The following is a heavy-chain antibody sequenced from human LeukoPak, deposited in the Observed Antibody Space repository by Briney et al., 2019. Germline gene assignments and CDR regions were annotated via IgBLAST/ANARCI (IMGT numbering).Heavy chain of an antibody. D-gene: IGHD3-22*01. Sequence: SETLSLTCTVSGGSISSYYWSWIRQPPGKGLEWIGYIYYSGSTNYNPSLKSRVTISVDTSKNQFSLKLSSATAADTAVYYCARHYYDSSGYYPDYWGQGTLVTVSS. CDR2: IYYSGST. J-gene: IGHJ4*02. CDR3: ARHYYDSSGYYPDY. CDR1: GGSISSYY. V-gene: IGHV4-59*08.